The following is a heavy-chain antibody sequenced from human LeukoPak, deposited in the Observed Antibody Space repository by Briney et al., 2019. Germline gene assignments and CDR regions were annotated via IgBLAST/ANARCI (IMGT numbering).Heavy chain of an antibody. Sequence: ASVKVPHKASGYTFPSHYWYWVRQAPGQGLEWMGRINPSGGSTSYAQKFQGRVTMTRDTSTSTVYMELSSLRSEDTAVYYCARDSYYDSSGSGEYWCERALVTVSS. J-gene: IGHJ4*02. CDR2: INPSGGST. D-gene: IGHD3-22*01. CDR1: GYTFPSHY. V-gene: IGHV1-46*01. CDR3: ARDSYYDSSGSGEY.